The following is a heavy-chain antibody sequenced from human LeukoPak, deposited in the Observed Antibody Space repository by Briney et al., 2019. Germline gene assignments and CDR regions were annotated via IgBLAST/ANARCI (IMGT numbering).Heavy chain of an antibody. Sequence: SETLSLTCTVSGGSISTYYWSWIRQPVGKGLEWIGHIKTSGSTHYNPSLRSRITMSVDTSKNQFSLNLSSVTAADTAVYYCARSDWFRGEETPTWGQGTLVTVSS. J-gene: IGHJ5*02. CDR2: IKTSGST. CDR1: GGSISTYY. V-gene: IGHV4-4*07. D-gene: IGHD3-9*01. CDR3: ARSDWFRGEETPT.